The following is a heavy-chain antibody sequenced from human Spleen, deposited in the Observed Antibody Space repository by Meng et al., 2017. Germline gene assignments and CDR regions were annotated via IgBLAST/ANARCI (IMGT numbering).Heavy chain of an antibody. V-gene: IGHV3-30*07. CDR2: ITYDGSNK. CDR3: ARDYCSSTSCYDY. Sequence: GESLKISCAASGFTFSTYAMNWVRQVPGKWLEWVAVITYDGSNKYYADSVKGRFTISRDNSKNTLYLQMNSMRAEDTAVYYCARDYCSSTSCYDYWGQGTLVTVSS. J-gene: IGHJ4*01. D-gene: IGHD2-2*01. CDR1: GFTFSTYA.